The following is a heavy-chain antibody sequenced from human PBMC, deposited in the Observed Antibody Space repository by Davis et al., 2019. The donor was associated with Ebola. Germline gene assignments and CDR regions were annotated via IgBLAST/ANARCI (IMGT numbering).Heavy chain of an antibody. CDR2: IYYSGST. Sequence: PSETLSLTCTVSGGSISSGGYYWSWIRQHPGKGLEWIGYIYYSGSTYYNPSLKSRVTISVDTSKNQFSLKLSSVTAADTAVYYCARDCYATINDAFDIWGQGTMVTVSS. D-gene: IGHD3-16*01. CDR3: ARDCYATINDAFDI. V-gene: IGHV4-31*03. CDR1: GGSISSGGYY. J-gene: IGHJ3*02.